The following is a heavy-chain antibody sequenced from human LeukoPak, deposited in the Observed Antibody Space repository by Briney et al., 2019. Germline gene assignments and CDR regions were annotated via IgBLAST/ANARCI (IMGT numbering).Heavy chain of an antibody. D-gene: IGHD1-26*01. CDR2: ISSSSSSTI. V-gene: IGHV3-48*02. CDR3: ARDQFRSLDY. CDR1: GFTFSSYS. Sequence: GGSLRLSCAASGFTFSSYSMNWVRQAPGKGLEWVSYISSSSSSTIYYADSVKGRFTISRDNAKNSLYLQMNSLRDEDTAVYYCARDQFRSLDYWGQGTLVTVSS. J-gene: IGHJ4*02.